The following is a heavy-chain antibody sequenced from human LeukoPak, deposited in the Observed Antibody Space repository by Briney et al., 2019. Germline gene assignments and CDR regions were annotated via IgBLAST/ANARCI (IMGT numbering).Heavy chain of an antibody. J-gene: IGHJ5*02. CDR2: VYYSGST. D-gene: IGHD3-3*01. CDR1: GGSISSYY. CDR3: ARAPYYDFWSGYSDNYFDP. Sequence: SETLSLTCTVSGGSISSYYWSWIRQPQGTGLEWIGYVYYSGSTNYNPSLKSRVTMSVDTSKNQFSLKLDSVTAADTAVYYCARAPYYDFWSGYSDNYFDPWGQGTLVTVSS. V-gene: IGHV4-59*01.